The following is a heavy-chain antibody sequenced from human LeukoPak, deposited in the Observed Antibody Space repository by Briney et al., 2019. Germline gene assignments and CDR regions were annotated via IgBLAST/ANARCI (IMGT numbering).Heavy chain of an antibody. CDR1: GYTFSDYY. Sequence: GGSLRLSCAASGYTFSDYYMSWVRQAPGKGLEWVSAISGSGGSTYYADSVKGRFTISRDNSKNTLYLQMNSLRAEDTAVYYCARAKPYYDILTGPYYFYYGMDVWGQGTTVTVSS. V-gene: IGHV3-23*01. D-gene: IGHD3-9*01. CDR3: ARAKPYYDILTGPYYFYYGMDV. J-gene: IGHJ6*02. CDR2: ISGSGGST.